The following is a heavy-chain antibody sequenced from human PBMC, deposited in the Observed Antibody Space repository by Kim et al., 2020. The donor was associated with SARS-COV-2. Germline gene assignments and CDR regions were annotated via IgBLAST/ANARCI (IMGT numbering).Heavy chain of an antibody. Sequence: GSNNYNPSLKSRVTISVDTSKNQFSLKLSSVTAADTAVYYCARDRQVFDYWGQGTLVTVSS. J-gene: IGHJ4*02. CDR2: GSN. CDR3: ARDRQVFDY. V-gene: IGHV4-59*01.